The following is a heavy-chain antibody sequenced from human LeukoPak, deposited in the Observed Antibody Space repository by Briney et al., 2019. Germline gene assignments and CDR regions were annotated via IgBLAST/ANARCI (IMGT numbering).Heavy chain of an antibody. J-gene: IGHJ4*02. Sequence: GGSLRLSCAASGFTFSSYEMNWVRQAPGKGLEWVANTKQDGSEKNSVDSVKGRFTISRDNAKNSLYLQMNSLRAEDTAVYYCVRDGGGAEDYWGQGTLVTVSS. D-gene: IGHD3-16*01. V-gene: IGHV3-7*01. CDR1: GFTFSSYE. CDR2: TKQDGSEK. CDR3: VRDGGGAEDY.